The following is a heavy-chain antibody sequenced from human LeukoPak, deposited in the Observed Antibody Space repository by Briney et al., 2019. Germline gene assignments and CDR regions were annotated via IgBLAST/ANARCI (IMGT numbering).Heavy chain of an antibody. Sequence: GGSLRLSCAAYGFTFSSYSMNWVRQAQGKGLEWVSSISSISSYTYHADSVKGRFTISRDNAKNSLYLQMNSLRVEDTAVYFCARGTTGGYSPSHWGQGTLVTVSS. CDR2: ISSISSYT. CDR3: ARGTTGGYSPSH. CDR1: GFTFSSYS. D-gene: IGHD5-12*01. V-gene: IGHV3-21*01. J-gene: IGHJ4*02.